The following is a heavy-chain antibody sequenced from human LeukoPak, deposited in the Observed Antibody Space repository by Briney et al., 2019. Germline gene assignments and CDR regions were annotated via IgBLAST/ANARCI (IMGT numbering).Heavy chain of an antibody. V-gene: IGHV3-23*01. CDR3: AKKESGYCSSTSCYTDAFDI. J-gene: IGHJ3*02. D-gene: IGHD2-2*02. CDR1: GFTFSSYS. Sequence: GGSLRLSCAASGFTFSSYSMNWVRQAPGKGLEWVSAISGSGGSTYYADSVKGRFTISRDNSKNTLYLQMNSLRAEDTAVYYCAKKESGYCSSTSCYTDAFDIWGQGTMVTVSS. CDR2: ISGSGGST.